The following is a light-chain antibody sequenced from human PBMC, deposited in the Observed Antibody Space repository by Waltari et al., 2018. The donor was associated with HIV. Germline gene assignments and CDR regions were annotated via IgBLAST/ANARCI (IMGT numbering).Light chain of an antibody. V-gene: IGLV3-25*03. CDR1: ALPKKY. CDR2: KDS. CDR3: QSADSSNTYV. J-gene: IGLJ1*01. Sequence: SYELTQPPSVSVSPGQTDRITCSGDALPKKYAYWYQQRPGQAPVLVIYKDSERPSGIPERFSGSSSGTTVTLTISGVQAEDEADYYCQSADSSNTYVFGTGTKVTVL.